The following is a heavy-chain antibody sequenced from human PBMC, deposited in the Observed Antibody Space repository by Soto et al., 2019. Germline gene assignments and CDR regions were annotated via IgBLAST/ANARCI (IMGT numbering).Heavy chain of an antibody. V-gene: IGHV3-30*18. D-gene: IGHD2-2*01. CDR2: ISYDGSNK. CDR3: AKAVGYCSSTSCREYYYYYGMDV. Sequence: WGSLRLSCAAPGFTFSNYGMHWVRQAPGKGLEWVSVISYDGSNKYYADSVKGRFTISRDNSKNTLYLQMNSLRAEDTAVYYCAKAVGYCSSTSCREYYYYYGMDVWGQGTTVTVSS. CDR1: GFTFSNYG. J-gene: IGHJ6*02.